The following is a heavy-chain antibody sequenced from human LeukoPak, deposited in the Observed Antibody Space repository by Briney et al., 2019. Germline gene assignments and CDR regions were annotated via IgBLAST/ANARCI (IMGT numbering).Heavy chain of an antibody. Sequence: GGSLRLSCEASGFTVSSNYMSWVRQAPGKGLEWVSVIYGGGSTYYADSVKGRFTISRDTSKNKLYLQMNSLRAEDTAVYYCASWPGGSYGEDSWGQGTLVTVSS. CDR3: ASWPGGSYGEDS. J-gene: IGHJ4*02. D-gene: IGHD6-19*01. V-gene: IGHV3-53*01. CDR1: GFTVSSNY. CDR2: IYGGGST.